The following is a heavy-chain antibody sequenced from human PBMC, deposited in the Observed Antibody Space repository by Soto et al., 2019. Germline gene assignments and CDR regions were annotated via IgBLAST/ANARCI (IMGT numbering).Heavy chain of an antibody. V-gene: IGHV3-21*01. CDR3: ATLTAMVHFDY. D-gene: IGHD5-18*01. CDR1: GFTFSSYS. J-gene: IGHJ4*01. CDR2: ISSSSSYI. Sequence: EVQLVESGGGLVKPGGALRLSCAASGFTFSSYSMNWVRQAPGKWLEWVSSISSSSSYIYYADSVKGRFTISRDNAKNSLYLQMNSLRAEDTAVYYCATLTAMVHFDYWGHGTLVTVSS.